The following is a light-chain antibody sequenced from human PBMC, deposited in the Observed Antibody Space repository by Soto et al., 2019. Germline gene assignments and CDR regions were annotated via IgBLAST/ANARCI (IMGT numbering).Light chain of an antibody. J-gene: IGKJ1*01. CDR3: QQSYSTLWT. CDR1: QSISSY. Sequence: DIQMTQSPSSLSASVGDRVTITCRASQSISSYLNWYQQKPGKAPKLLIYAASSLQSGVPSRFSGSGSGTDFTLNISSLQPEDFATYSCQQSYSTLWTFGQGTKVEIK. CDR2: AAS. V-gene: IGKV1-39*01.